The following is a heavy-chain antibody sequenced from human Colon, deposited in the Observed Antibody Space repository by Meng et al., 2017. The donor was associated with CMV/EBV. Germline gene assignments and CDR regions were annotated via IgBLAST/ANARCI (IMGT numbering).Heavy chain of an antibody. J-gene: IGHJ4*02. Sequence: VSGASISSDGYYWTWVRQRPGKGVEWIGHIYHRGTTYYNPSLKSRVTISVDTSKNQLSLRLTSVIAADTAVYYCARDRRTASETLDYWGPGTLVTVSS. CDR1: GASISSDGYY. CDR2: IYHRGTT. V-gene: IGHV4-31*02. CDR3: ARDRRTASETLDY. D-gene: IGHD2-21*02.